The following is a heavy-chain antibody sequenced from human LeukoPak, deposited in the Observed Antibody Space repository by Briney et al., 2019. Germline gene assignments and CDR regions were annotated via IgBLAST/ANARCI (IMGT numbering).Heavy chain of an antibody. V-gene: IGHV1-69*05. D-gene: IGHD5-18*01. J-gene: IGHJ4*02. Sequence: ASVKVSCKASGGTFSSYAISWVRQAPGQGLEWMGGIIPIFGTANYAQKFQERVTITRDMSTSTAYMELSSLRSEDTAVYYCAADPTNTAMAYWGQGTLVTVSS. CDR1: GGTFSSYA. CDR2: IIPIFGTA. CDR3: AADPTNTAMAY.